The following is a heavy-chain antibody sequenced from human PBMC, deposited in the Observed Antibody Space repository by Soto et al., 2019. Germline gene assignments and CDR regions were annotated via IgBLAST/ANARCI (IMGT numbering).Heavy chain of an antibody. CDR3: AREKRANGYFDY. Sequence: EVQLVESGGGLVQTGGSLRLSCAASGFTFSAYWMSWVRQAPGKGLEWVANIKQAGSGKYSVDSVNGRFIISRDDAKNSLFLQVNSLRVEDTAVYYCAREKRANGYFDYWGQGTLVTVSS. CDR2: IKQAGSGK. V-gene: IGHV3-7*01. D-gene: IGHD6-25*01. J-gene: IGHJ4*02. CDR1: GFTFSAYW.